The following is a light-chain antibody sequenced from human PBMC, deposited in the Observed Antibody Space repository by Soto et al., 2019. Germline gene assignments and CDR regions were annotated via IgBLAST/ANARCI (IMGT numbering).Light chain of an antibody. J-gene: IGKJ4*01. Sequence: EIVLTQSPVTLSLSPGERATLSCRASQSVSNYLAWYHHKPGQAPRLLIYDASNRATGIPARFSGSGSGTDFTLTISSLEPEDFAVYYCQQRSNWLFGGGTKVEIK. CDR2: DAS. CDR1: QSVSNY. CDR3: QQRSNWL. V-gene: IGKV3-11*01.